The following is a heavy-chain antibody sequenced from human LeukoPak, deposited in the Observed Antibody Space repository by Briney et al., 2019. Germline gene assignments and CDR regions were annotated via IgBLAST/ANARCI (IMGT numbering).Heavy chain of an antibody. Sequence: SVKVSCKASGGTFSSYAISWVRQAPGQGLEWMGRIIPIFGTANYAQKFQGRVTITTDESTSTAYMELSSLRSEDTAVYYCASNYYGSGSLGYWGQGTLVTVCS. CDR2: IIPIFGTA. V-gene: IGHV1-69*05. CDR3: ASNYYGSGSLGY. J-gene: IGHJ4*02. D-gene: IGHD3-10*01. CDR1: GGTFSSYA.